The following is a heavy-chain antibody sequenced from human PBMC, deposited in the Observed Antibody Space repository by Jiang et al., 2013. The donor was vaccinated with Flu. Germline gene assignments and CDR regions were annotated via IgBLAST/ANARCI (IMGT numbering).Heavy chain of an antibody. CDR2: MNPNSGNT. CDR1: GYTFTSYD. Sequence: SGAEVKKPGSSVKVSCKASGYTFTSYDINWVRQATGQGLEWMGWMNPNSGNTGYAQKFQGRVTMTRNTSISTAYMELSSLRSEDTAVYYCARGWAHRGYYYYGMDVWGQGTTVTVSS. CDR3: ARGWAHRGYYYYGMDV. D-gene: IGHD7-27*01. J-gene: IGHJ6*02. V-gene: IGHV1-8*01.